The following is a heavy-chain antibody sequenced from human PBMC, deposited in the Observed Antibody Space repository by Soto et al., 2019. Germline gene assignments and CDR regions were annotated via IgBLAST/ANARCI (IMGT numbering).Heavy chain of an antibody. V-gene: IGHV3-33*01. D-gene: IGHD6-13*01. J-gene: IGHJ5*02. CDR2: IWYDGSNR. CDR3: ARYWYSGSPNAGWLDP. CDR1: GFTFSSYG. Sequence: VQLVESGGGVVQPGRSLRLSCAASGFTFSSYGMHWVRQAPGKGLEWVTVIWYDGSNRYYADSVKGRFTISRDNSKSTVYLKMNSLRAEDTAVYYCARYWYSGSPNAGWLDPWGQGTLVTVSS.